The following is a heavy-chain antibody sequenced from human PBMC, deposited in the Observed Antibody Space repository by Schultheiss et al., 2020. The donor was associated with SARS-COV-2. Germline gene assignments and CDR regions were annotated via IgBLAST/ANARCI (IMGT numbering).Heavy chain of an antibody. CDR2: IRSKAYGGTT. D-gene: IGHD4-23*01. CDR1: GFTFGDYA. V-gene: IGHV3-49*04. Sequence: GGSLRLSCTASGFTFGDYAMSWVRQAPGKGLEWVGFIRSKAYGGTTEYAASVKGRFTISRDDSKSIAYLQMNSLKTEDTAVYYCTRWVVRGRDDYWGQGTLVTVSS. J-gene: IGHJ4*02. CDR3: TRWVVRGRDDY.